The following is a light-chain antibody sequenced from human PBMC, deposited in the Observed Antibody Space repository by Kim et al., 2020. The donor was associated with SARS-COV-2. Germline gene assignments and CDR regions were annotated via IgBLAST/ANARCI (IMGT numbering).Light chain of an antibody. Sequence: SYELTQSSSVSVSPGQTASITCSGDVLAKKYARWFQQKPGQAPVLVIYKDTERPSGIPERFSGSSSGTTVTLTISGAQVEEEADYYCYSAADNNWV. V-gene: IGLV3-27*01. CDR1: VLAKKY. CDR3: YSAADNNWV. J-gene: IGLJ3*02. CDR2: KDT.